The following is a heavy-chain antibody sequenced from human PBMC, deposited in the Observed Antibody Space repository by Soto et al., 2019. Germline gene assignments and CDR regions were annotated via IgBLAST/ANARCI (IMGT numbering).Heavy chain of an antibody. V-gene: IGHV3-74*01. D-gene: IGHD6-6*01. CDR3: TRGGIYGSSSNDAHDI. CDR1: GFTFSRRW. J-gene: IGHJ3*02. Sequence: SLRLSCAASGFTFSRRWMHWVRQAPGKGLVWVSRIHSDGSSTSYADSVKGRFTISRDNAKNTVYLQMNSLRAEDTAVYYCTRGGIYGSSSNDAHDIWGLGTMVTVSS. CDR2: IHSDGSST.